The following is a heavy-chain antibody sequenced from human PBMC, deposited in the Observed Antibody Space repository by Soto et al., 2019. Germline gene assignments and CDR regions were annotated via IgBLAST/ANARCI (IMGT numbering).Heavy chain of an antibody. Sequence: QLQLQESGPGLVKPSETLSLTCTVSGGSISSSSYYWGWIRQPPGKGLEWIGSSYYSGSTYYNPSLKLRVTLSVDTSKNQFSLKLSSVTAADTAVYYCARQRTMVRGVIGDFDYWGQGTLVTVSS. D-gene: IGHD3-10*01. J-gene: IGHJ4*02. CDR3: ARQRTMVRGVIGDFDY. CDR1: GGSISSSSYY. V-gene: IGHV4-39*01. CDR2: SYYSGST.